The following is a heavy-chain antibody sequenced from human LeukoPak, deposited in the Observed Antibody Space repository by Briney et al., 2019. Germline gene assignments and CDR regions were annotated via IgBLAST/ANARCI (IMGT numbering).Heavy chain of an antibody. CDR3: ARRPMVRGVFDY. D-gene: IGHD3-10*01. CDR2: INHSGST. V-gene: IGHV4-34*01. Sequence: SETLSLTCAVYGGSFSGYYWSWIRQPPGKGLEWIGEINHSGSTNYNPSLKSRATMSVDTSKNQFSLKLSSVTAADTAVYYCARRPMVRGVFDYWGQGTLVTVSS. J-gene: IGHJ4*02. CDR1: GGSFSGYY.